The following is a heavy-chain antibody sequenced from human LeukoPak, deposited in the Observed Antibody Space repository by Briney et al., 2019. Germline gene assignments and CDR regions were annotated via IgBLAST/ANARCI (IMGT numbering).Heavy chain of an antibody. D-gene: IGHD2-2*01. CDR3: AKRSTYCSSTSCYLYFDY. V-gene: IGHV3-23*01. CDR1: GFTFSSYA. CDR2: ISGSGGST. Sequence: GGSLRLSCAASGFTFSSYAMSWVRQAPGKGLEWVSAISGSGGSTYYADSVKGRFTISRDNSKNTLYLQMNSLRAEDTAVYYCAKRSTYCSSTSCYLYFDYWGQGTLVTVSS. J-gene: IGHJ4*02.